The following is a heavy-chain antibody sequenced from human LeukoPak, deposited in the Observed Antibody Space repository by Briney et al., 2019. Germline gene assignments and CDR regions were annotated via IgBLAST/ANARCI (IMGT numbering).Heavy chain of an antibody. J-gene: IGHJ4*02. CDR2: ISYDGSNK. D-gene: IGHD3-22*01. CDR1: GFTFSSYA. CDR3: ARDHYYYDSSGYLDY. Sequence: GGSLRLSCAASGFTFSSYAMHWVRQAPGKGLEWVAVISYDGSNKYYADSVKGRFTISRDNSKNTLYLQMNSRRAEDTAVYYCARDHYYYDSSGYLDYWGQGTLVTVSS. V-gene: IGHV3-30*01.